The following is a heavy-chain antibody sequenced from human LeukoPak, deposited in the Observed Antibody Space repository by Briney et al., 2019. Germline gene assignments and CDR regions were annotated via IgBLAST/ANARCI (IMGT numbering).Heavy chain of an antibody. CDR2: ISYDGSNK. CDR3: ARHSFPIVVVTAELDP. D-gene: IGHD2-21*02. J-gene: IGHJ5*02. CDR1: GFTFSSYA. Sequence: PGGSLRLSCAASGFTFSSYAMHWVRQAPGKGLECVAVISYDGSNKYYADSVKGRFTISRDNSKNTLYLQMNSLRAEDTAVYYCARHSFPIVVVTAELDPWGQGTLVTVSS. V-gene: IGHV3-30-3*01.